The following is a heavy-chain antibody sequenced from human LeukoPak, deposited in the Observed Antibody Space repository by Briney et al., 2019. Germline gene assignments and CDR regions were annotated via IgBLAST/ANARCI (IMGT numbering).Heavy chain of an antibody. CDR2: IYYSGST. J-gene: IGHJ4*02. CDR1: GGSTSSGDYY. Sequence: SETLSLTCTVSGGSTSSGDYYWSWIRQPPGKGLEWIGYIYYSGSTYYNPSLKSRVTISVDTSKNQFSLKLTSVTAADTAVYYCARDRGEYSYAYDYWGQGTLVTVSS. V-gene: IGHV4-30-4*01. CDR3: ARDRGEYSYAYDY. D-gene: IGHD5-18*01.